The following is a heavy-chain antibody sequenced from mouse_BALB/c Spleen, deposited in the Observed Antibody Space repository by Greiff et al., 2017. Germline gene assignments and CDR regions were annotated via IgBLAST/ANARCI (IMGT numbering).Heavy chain of an antibody. Sequence: VQLQQSGAELMKPGASVKISCKATGYTFSSYWIEWVKQRPGHGLEWIGEILPGSGSTNYNEKFKGKATLTADKSSSTAYMQLSSLTSEDSAVYFCARSTTAYDYEAWFAYWGQGTLVTVSA. CDR2: ILPGSGST. V-gene: IGHV1-9*01. J-gene: IGHJ3*01. D-gene: IGHD2-4*01. CDR3: ARSTTAYDYEAWFAY. CDR1: GYTFSSYW.